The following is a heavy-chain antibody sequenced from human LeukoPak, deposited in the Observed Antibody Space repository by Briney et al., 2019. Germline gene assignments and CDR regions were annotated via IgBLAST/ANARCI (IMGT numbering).Heavy chain of an antibody. CDR1: GYSFTSYW. Sequence: GESLKISCKGSGYSFTSYWIGWVRQMPGKGLEWMGIIYPGDSDTRYSPSFQGQVTISADKSISTAYLQWSSLKASDTAMYYCARHVVHYYDSSGYYNDYYYYGMDVWGQGTTVTVSS. CDR3: ARHVVHYYDSSGYYNDYYYYGMDV. V-gene: IGHV5-51*01. CDR2: IYPGDSDT. J-gene: IGHJ6*02. D-gene: IGHD3-22*01.